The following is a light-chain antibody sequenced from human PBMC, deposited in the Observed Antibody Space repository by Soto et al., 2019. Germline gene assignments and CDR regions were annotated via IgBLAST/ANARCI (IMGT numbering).Light chain of an antibody. CDR2: LGS. Sequence: EITQCNLSLPVTLGQPASICCRSSESLLDSHGYNNVDWYLQKAGQSPQVLIYLGSNRASGVPDRFSGSGSGTDFTLKISRVEADDVGVYYCMQALQTPWTFGQGTKVDI. CDR1: ESLLDSHGYNN. J-gene: IGKJ1*01. V-gene: IGKV2-28*01. CDR3: MQALQTPWT.